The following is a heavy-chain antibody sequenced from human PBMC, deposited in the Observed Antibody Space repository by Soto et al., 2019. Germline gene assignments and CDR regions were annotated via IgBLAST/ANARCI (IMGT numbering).Heavy chain of an antibody. CDR2: IYPGDSDT. Sequence: GESLKISCKGSGYSLTSYWIGWVRQMPGKGLEWMGIIYPGDSDTRYSPSFQGQVTISADKSISTAYLQWSSLKASDTAMYYCARPTRGGSSGVGMDVWGQGTTVTVSS. CDR3: ARPTRGGSSGVGMDV. J-gene: IGHJ6*02. CDR1: GYSLTSYW. D-gene: IGHD6-6*01. V-gene: IGHV5-51*01.